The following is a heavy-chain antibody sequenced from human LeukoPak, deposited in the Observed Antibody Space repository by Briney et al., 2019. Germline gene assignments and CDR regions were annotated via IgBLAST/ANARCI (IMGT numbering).Heavy chain of an antibody. CDR1: GFTFNDYA. CDR3: ALGEVGPNPDWFDP. CDR2: ISWNSDTI. V-gene: IGHV3-9*01. J-gene: IGHJ5*02. D-gene: IGHD1-26*01. Sequence: GGSLRLSCAASGFTFNDYAMHWVRQAPGKGLEWVSGISWNSDTIGYADSVKGRFTISRDNAKNSLYLQMNSLRAEDTALYYCALGEVGPNPDWFDPWGQGTLVTVSS.